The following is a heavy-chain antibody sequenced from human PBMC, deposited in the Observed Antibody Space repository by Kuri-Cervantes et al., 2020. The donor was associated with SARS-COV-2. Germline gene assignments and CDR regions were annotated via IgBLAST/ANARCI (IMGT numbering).Heavy chain of an antibody. V-gene: IGHV1-18*01. Sequence: AGVKVACKASGYTFTSYGISWVRQAPGQGLEWMGWISAYNGNTNYAQKLQGRVTMTTDTSTSTAYMELRSLRSDDTAVYSCASHKLGEGRFDPWGQGTLVTVSS. D-gene: IGHD3-10*01. J-gene: IGHJ5*02. CDR3: ASHKLGEGRFDP. CDR1: GYTFTSYG. CDR2: ISAYNGNT.